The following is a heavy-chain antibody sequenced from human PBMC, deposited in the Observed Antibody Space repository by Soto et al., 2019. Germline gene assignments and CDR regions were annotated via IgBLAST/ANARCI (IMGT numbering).Heavy chain of an antibody. Sequence: GSLLLACSTSGFTFSSYGMHWVRQAPGKGLEWVAVISYDGSNKYYADSVKGRFTISRDNSKNTLYLQMNSLRAEDTAVYYCAKAPTYCGGECYYFDYWGQGTLVTVYS. CDR2: ISYDGSNK. V-gene: IGHV3-30*18. CDR3: AKAPTYCGGECYYFDY. J-gene: IGHJ4*02. CDR1: GFTFSSYG. D-gene: IGHD2-21*01.